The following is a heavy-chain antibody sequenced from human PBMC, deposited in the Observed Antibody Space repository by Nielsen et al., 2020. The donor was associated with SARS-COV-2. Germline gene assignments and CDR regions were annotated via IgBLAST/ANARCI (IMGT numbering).Heavy chain of an antibody. J-gene: IGHJ4*02. CDR1: DFTFVDYS. D-gene: IGHD3-10*01. V-gene: IGHV3-21*01. Sequence: GEPLKPSCAPSDFTFVDYSLNWVRQAPGKGREWASSMDFSSKYIFYANSVRGRFTISRDNTRKSLFLQMNSLKAEDTALYYCARGGRGHGFFDSWGQGTLVTVSS. CDR3: ARGGRGHGFFDS. CDR2: MDFSSKYI.